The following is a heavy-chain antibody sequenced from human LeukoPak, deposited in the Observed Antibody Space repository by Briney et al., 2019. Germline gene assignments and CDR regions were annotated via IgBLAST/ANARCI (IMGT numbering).Heavy chain of an antibody. V-gene: IGHV1-8*01. CDR2: MNPNSGNT. Sequence: ASVKVSCKASGYTFTSYDINWVRQATGQGLEWTGWMNPNSGNTGYAQKFQGRVTMTRNTSISTAYMELSSLRSEDTAVYYCARGSLLWFGEKTNWFDPWGQGTLVTVSS. CDR1: GYTFTSYD. CDR3: ARGSLLWFGEKTNWFDP. D-gene: IGHD3-10*01. J-gene: IGHJ5*02.